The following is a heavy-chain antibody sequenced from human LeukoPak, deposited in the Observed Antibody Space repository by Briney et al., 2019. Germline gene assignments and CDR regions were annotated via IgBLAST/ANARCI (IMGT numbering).Heavy chain of an antibody. CDR3: ASFRVAAAGNWFDP. D-gene: IGHD6-13*01. CDR1: GGSFSGYY. CDR2: INHSGST. Sequence: PSETLSLTCAVYGGSFSGYYWSWIRQPPGKGLEWIGEINHSGSTNYNPSLKSRVTISVDTSKNQFSLKLSSVTAADTAVYYCASFRVAAAGNWFDPWGQGTLVTVSS. J-gene: IGHJ5*02. V-gene: IGHV4-34*01.